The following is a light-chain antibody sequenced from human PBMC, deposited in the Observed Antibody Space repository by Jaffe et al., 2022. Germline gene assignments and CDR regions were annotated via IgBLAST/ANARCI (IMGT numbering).Light chain of an antibody. CDR1: RAISSY. CDR3: QQVHSYPRT. CDR2: AAS. V-gene: IGKV1-9*01. J-gene: IGKJ3*01. Sequence: DIQLTQSPSFLSASVGDRVTITCRASRAISSYLAWYQQKPGKAPNLLIYAASTLQSGVPSRFSGSGSGTEFTLTISSLQPEDFATYYCQQVHSYPRTFGPGTKVHIK.